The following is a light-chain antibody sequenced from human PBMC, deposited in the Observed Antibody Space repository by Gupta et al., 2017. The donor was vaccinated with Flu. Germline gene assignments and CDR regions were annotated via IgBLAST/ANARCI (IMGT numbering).Light chain of an antibody. J-gene: IGKJ2*01. Sequence: GDRITITCQASQDISNYLSCYQQKPGEAPELLIYDAFSLEIGVPSRFSGSGSGTDFTLTISSLQPEDIATYYCQQYANLPYTFGQGTKLEI. V-gene: IGKV1-33*01. CDR3: QQYANLPYT. CDR1: QDISNY. CDR2: DAF.